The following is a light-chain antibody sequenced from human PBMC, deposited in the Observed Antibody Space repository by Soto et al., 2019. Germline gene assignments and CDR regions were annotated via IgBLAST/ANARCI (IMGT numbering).Light chain of an antibody. J-gene: IGLJ1*01. CDR2: ENN. V-gene: IGLV1-51*02. Sequence: QSVLTQPPSVSAAPGQKVTISCSGSSSNIGKNSVSWYQQLPGAAPKLLIHENNKRPSGIPDRFSGSKSGTSATLGITGLQTGDEADYYCGTWDSSLSVNYVFGTGTKVTVL. CDR3: GTWDSSLSVNYV. CDR1: SSNIGKNS.